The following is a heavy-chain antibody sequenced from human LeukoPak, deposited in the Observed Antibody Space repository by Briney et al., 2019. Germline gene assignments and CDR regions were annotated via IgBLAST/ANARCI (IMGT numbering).Heavy chain of an antibody. CDR2: ISSSSSYT. CDR3: ASGTGLGFDY. CDR1: GFTFSSYW. Sequence: PGGSLRLSCAASGFTFSSYWMSCVRQAPGKGLEWVSYISSSSSYTNYADSVKGRFTISRDNAKNSLYLQMNSLRAEDTAVYYCASGTGLGFDYWGQGTLVTVSS. D-gene: IGHD1-26*01. V-gene: IGHV3-21*05. J-gene: IGHJ4*02.